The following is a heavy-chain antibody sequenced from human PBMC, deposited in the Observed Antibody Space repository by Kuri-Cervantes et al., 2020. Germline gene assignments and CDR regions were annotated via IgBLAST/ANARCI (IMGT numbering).Heavy chain of an antibody. V-gene: IGHV4-39*07. CDR1: GGSISSSSYY. CDR3: ARDYYDSSGTFDY. Sequence: GSLRLSCTVSGGSISSSSYYWGWIRQPPGKGLEWIGSIYYSGSTYYNPSLKSRVTMSVDTSKNQFSLKLSSVTAADTAVYYCARDYYDSSGTFDYWGQGTLVTVSS. D-gene: IGHD3-22*01. CDR2: IYYSGST. J-gene: IGHJ4*02.